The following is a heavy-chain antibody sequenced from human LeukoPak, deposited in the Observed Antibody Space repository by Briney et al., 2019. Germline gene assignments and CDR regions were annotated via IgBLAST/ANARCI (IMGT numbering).Heavy chain of an antibody. CDR1: GYTFRNYG. CDR3: VRDYTPVEYSSSGY. CDR2: ITPYNGDT. D-gene: IGHD6-6*01. J-gene: IGHJ4*02. Sequence: ASVKVSCKASGYTFRNYGISWVRQAPGQGLAWMGWITPYNGDTSFAPRLQDRVTLTTDTSTSTAYMELRTLRSDDTAVYYCVRDYTPVEYSSSGYWGQGTLVTVSS. V-gene: IGHV1-18*01.